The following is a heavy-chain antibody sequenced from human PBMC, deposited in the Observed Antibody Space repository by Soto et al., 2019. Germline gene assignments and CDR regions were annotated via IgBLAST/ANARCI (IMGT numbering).Heavy chain of an antibody. J-gene: IGHJ4*02. D-gene: IGHD3-9*01. CDR1: DDSINSDKYY. Sequence: PSETLSLTCSVSDDSINSDKYYWGWIRQPPGKGLEWIGSIYYRGNAYYNPSLQTRVTISLDKSKSQFSLKLNSVTAADSAVYFCARLYGLARRAFRFDFWGPGTLVTGSS. CDR3: ARLYGLARRAFRFDF. V-gene: IGHV4-39*01. CDR2: IYYRGNA.